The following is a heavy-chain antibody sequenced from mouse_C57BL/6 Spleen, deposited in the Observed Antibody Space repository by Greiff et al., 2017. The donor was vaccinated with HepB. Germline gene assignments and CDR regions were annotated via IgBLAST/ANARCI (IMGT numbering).Heavy chain of an antibody. CDR3: ANYYGSSPFAY. D-gene: IGHD1-1*01. CDR1: GFTFSDYG. CDR2: ISSGSSTI. Sequence: DVHLVESGGGLVKPGGSLKLSCAASGFTFSDYGMHWVRQAPEKGLEWVAYISSGSSTIYYADTVKGRFTISRDNAKNTLFLQMTSLRSEDTAMYYCANYYGSSPFAYWGQGTLVTVSA. J-gene: IGHJ3*01. V-gene: IGHV5-17*01.